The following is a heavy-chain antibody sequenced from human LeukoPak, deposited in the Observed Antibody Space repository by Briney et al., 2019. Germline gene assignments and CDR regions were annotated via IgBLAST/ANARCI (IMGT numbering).Heavy chain of an antibody. CDR3: ARVSPHCSTTSCYPYYFDY. Sequence: GGSLRLSCAATGFSFSSYWLSWVRQAPGKGLEWVANIKQDGREKFYVDSVKGRFTISRDNAQNSVFLQMNSLRAEDTAVYYCARVSPHCSTTSCYPYYFDYWGQGTLVTVSS. V-gene: IGHV3-7*01. J-gene: IGHJ4*02. D-gene: IGHD2-2*01. CDR1: GFSFSSYW. CDR2: IKQDGREK.